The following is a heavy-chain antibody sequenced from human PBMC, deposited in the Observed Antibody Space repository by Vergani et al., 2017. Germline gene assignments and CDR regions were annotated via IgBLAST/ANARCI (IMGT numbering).Heavy chain of an antibody. V-gene: IGHV4-39*01. D-gene: IGHD2-2*01. Sequence: QLQLQESGPGLVKPSETLSLTCTVSGGSISSSSYYWGWIRQPPGKGLEWIGSLYYSGSTYYNPSLKSRVTISVDTSKNQFSLKLSSVTAADTAVYYCAGHGDIVVIPGAESNWFDPWGQGTLVTVSS. CDR1: GGSISSSSYY. CDR3: AGHGDIVVIPGAESNWFDP. J-gene: IGHJ5*02. CDR2: LYYSGST.